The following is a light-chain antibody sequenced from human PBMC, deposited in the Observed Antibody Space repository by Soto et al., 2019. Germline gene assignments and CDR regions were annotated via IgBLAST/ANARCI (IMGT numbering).Light chain of an antibody. Sequence: QSALTQPPSASGTAGQVVTVHYSGGASNIGSNSVYWYQHLPRMAPKLLIYYNKQRPAGGPDRFSGSRSGTSASLAIVGLRSEEEAVYYCAAWDASLSACVFGNGTKVT. J-gene: IGLJ1*01. CDR3: AAWDASLSACV. V-gene: IGLV1-47*02. CDR2: YNK. CDR1: ASNIGSNS.